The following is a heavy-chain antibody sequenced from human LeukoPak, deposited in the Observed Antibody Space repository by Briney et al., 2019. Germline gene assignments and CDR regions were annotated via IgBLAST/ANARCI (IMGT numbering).Heavy chain of an antibody. CDR1: GLTLSTYW. V-gene: IGHV3-7*05. CDR2: IKQDGSEK. CDR3: ARGFRWFDP. Sequence: GGSLRLSCAASGLTLSTYWMSWVRQAPGKGLECVANIKQDGSEKNYVDSVKGRFTISRGNAKNSLYLQMNSLRVEDTAVYYCARGFRWFDPWGQGTLVTVSS. J-gene: IGHJ5*02.